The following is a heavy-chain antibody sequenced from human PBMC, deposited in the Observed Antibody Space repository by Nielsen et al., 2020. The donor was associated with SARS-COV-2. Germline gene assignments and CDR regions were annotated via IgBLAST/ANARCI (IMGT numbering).Heavy chain of an antibody. V-gene: IGHV4-59*01. D-gene: IGHD6-25*01. Sequence: SETLSLTCTVSGGSISSYYWSWIRQPPGKGLEWIGYIYYSGSTNYNPSLKSRVTISVDTSKNQFSLKLSSVTAADTAVYYCARLRGAAAGYYFDYWGQGTLVTVSS. CDR3: ARLRGAAAGYYFDY. J-gene: IGHJ4*02. CDR2: IYYSGST. CDR1: GGSISSYY.